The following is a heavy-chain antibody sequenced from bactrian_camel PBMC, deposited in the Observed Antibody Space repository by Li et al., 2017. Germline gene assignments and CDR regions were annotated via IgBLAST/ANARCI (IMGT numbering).Heavy chain of an antibody. D-gene: IGHD6*01. CDR2: LNRRGSS. CDR1: GYIYSMSC. Sequence: HVQLVESGGGSVQAGGSLRLSCAASGYIYSMSCMGWFRQAPGKEREGVASLNRRGSSSYADSVKGRFTISQDKAKRTVYLQMNILKPEDTAMYYCASRTSGGRWYVALAKATYNVWGQGTQDTVS. V-gene: IGHV3S53*01. CDR3: ASRTSGGRWYVALAKATYNV. J-gene: IGHJ4*01.